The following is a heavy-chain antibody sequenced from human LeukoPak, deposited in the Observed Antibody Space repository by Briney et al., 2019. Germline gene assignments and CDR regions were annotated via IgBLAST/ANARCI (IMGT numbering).Heavy chain of an antibody. J-gene: IGHJ4*02. CDR1: GGSISSSSYY. V-gene: IGHV4-39*07. CDR2: IYYSGST. Sequence: PSETLSLTCTVSGGSISSSSYYWGWIRQPPGKGLEWIGSIYYSGSTYYNPSLKSRVTISVDTSKNQFSLKLSSVTAADTAVYYCARDRVAYYYDSSGPTFDYWGQGTLVTVSS. D-gene: IGHD3-22*01. CDR3: ARDRVAYYYDSSGPTFDY.